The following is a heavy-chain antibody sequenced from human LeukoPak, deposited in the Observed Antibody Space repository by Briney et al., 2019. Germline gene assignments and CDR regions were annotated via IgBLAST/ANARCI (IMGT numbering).Heavy chain of an antibody. Sequence: SETLSLTCAVYGGSFRGYYWSWLRQPPGKGLEWIGEINHSGSTNYNPSLKSRVTISVDTSKNQFSLKLSSVTAADTAVYYCARGGRLYAFDIWGQGTMVTVSS. CDR3: ARGGRLYAFDI. J-gene: IGHJ3*02. CDR1: GGSFRGYY. CDR2: INHSGST. D-gene: IGHD3-22*01. V-gene: IGHV4-34*01.